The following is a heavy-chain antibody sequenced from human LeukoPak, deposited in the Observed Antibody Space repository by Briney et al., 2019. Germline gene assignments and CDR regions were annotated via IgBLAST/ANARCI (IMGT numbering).Heavy chain of an antibody. D-gene: IGHD2-8*01. CDR1: WFTTSSNY. CDR2: IYSGGST. CDR3: ASGRLMAHLDY. J-gene: IGHJ4*02. Sequence: GWSLRLSCAASWFTTSSNYMSWVRQAPGKLLELVSVIYSGGSTYYADSVQGRFTITRHTSKSTPYLQLNSLRAEDTAVYYCASGRLMAHLDYWGQGTLVSVSS. V-gene: IGHV3-53*04.